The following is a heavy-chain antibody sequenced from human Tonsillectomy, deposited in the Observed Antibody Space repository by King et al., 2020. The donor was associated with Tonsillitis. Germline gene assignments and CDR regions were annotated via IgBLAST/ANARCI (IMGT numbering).Heavy chain of an antibody. Sequence: PLQESGPGLVKPSETLSLTCTVSGGSISTYYWNWIRQSAGKGLEWIGRMYTSGSTNYNPSLRSRVTMSVDTSKNQVSLTLSSVTAADTAVYYCARDSPLAMAGIVSYMDVWGIGTTVTVSS. D-gene: IGHD6-19*01. V-gene: IGHV4-4*07. CDR1: GGSISTYY. CDR2: MYTSGST. CDR3: ARDSPLAMAGIVSYMDV. J-gene: IGHJ6*03.